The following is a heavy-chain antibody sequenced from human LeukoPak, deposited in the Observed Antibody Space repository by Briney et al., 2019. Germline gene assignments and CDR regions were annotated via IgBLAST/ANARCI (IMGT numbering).Heavy chain of an antibody. CDR1: GGSFSGYY. Sequence: PSETLSLTCAVYGGSFSGYYWSWIRQPPGKGLEWIGEINHSGSTNYNPSLKSRVTISVDTSKNQFSLKLSSVTAADTAVYYCARATEQLWSDFDYWGQGTLVTVSS. J-gene: IGHJ4*02. D-gene: IGHD5-18*01. CDR3: ARATEQLWSDFDY. V-gene: IGHV4-34*01. CDR2: INHSGST.